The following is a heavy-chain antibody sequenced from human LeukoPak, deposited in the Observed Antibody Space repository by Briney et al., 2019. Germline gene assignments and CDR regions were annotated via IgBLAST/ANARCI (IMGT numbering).Heavy chain of an antibody. CDR1: GYNFIGYY. D-gene: IGHD5-24*01. J-gene: IGHJ4*02. V-gene: IGHV1-2*02. CDR2: ISANSGST. Sequence: ASVKVSCKASGYNFIGYYIYWMRQAPGQRLEYMGWISANSGSTNYAENFQGRVSMTRDTSISTVYMELSRLRFDETAVYYCARAMSGDVPDYWGQGTLVTVSS. CDR3: ARAMSGDVPDY.